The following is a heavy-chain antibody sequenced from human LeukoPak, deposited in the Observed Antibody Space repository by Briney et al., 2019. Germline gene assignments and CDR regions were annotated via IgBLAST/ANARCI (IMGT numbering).Heavy chain of an antibody. J-gene: IGHJ4*02. CDR1: GYTFTGYY. V-gene: IGHV1-2*02. D-gene: IGHD3-22*01. Sequence: ASVKVSCKASGYTFTGYYMHWVRQAPGQGLEWMGWINPNSGGTNYAQKFQGRVTMTRDTSTSTIYMELSSLRSEDTAVYYCASPKGGYYDSSGYLSLDYWGQGTLVTVSS. CDR3: ASPKGGYYDSSGYLSLDY. CDR2: INPNSGGT.